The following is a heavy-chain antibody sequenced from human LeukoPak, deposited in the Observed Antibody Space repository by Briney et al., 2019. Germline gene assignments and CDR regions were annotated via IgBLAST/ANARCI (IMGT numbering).Heavy chain of an antibody. D-gene: IGHD3-10*01. Sequence: PGRSLRLSCAASGFTFSSYGMHWVRQAPGKGLEWVSVIYSGGSTYYADSVKGRFTISRDNSKNTLYLQMNSLRAEDTAVYYCARDTMVRGYWGQGTLVTVSS. CDR2: IYSGGST. CDR1: GFTFSSYG. V-gene: IGHV3-53*01. J-gene: IGHJ4*02. CDR3: ARDTMVRGY.